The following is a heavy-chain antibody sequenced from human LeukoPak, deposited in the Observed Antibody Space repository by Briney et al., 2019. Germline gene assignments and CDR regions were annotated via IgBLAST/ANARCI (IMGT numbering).Heavy chain of an antibody. Sequence: GGSLRLSCAASGFSISGYSMNWVRQAPGKGLEWVSYINEDSSYTYYAKSVKGRFTISRDNAKNSLYLQMNSQRGEDTAVYYCARDDATTARASGMDVWGKGTTVTVSS. CDR1: GFSISGYS. CDR3: ARDDATTARASGMDV. CDR2: INEDSSYT. D-gene: IGHD6-6*01. J-gene: IGHJ6*04. V-gene: IGHV3-21*01.